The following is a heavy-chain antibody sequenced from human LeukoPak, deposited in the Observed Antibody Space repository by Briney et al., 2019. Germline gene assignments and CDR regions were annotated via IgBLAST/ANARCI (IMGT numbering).Heavy chain of an antibody. CDR3: ARDRGDYFDY. CDR2: IYHSGST. J-gene: IGHJ4*02. CDR1: GYSISSGYY. V-gene: IGHV4-38-2*02. Sequence: PSETLSLTCTVSGYSISSGYYWGWIRQPPGKGLEWIGSIYHSGSTYYNPSLKSRVTISVDTSKNQFSLKLSSVTAADTAVYHCARDRGDYFDYWGQGTLVTVSS.